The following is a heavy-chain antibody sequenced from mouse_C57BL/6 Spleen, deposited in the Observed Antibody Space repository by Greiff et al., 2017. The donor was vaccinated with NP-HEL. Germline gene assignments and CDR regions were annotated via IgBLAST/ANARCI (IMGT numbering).Heavy chain of an antibody. Sequence: VQLQQSGAELVKPGASVKLSCKASGYTFTSYWMHWVKQRPGQGLEWIGMIHPNSGSTNYNEKFKSKATLTVDKSSSTAYMQLSSLTSEDSAVYYCAGGYYGSWYFDVWGTGTTVTVSS. D-gene: IGHD1-1*01. CDR2: IHPNSGST. CDR1: GYTFTSYW. J-gene: IGHJ1*03. CDR3: AGGYYGSWYFDV. V-gene: IGHV1-64*01.